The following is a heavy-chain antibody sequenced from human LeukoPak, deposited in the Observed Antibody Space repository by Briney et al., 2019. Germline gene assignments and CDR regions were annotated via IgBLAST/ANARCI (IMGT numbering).Heavy chain of an antibody. D-gene: IGHD6-19*01. CDR3: ATSQTTSGRYGNAFDI. CDR2: IKHDGGGK. V-gene: IGHV3-7*01. CDR1: GFIFSNSW. J-gene: IGHJ3*02. Sequence: GGSLKLYCAGPGFIFSNSWMSWVRQAPGKGLEWVANIKHDGGGKYYVDSVKGRFTISRDNAKSSLDLQMNNLRVEDRAVYYCATSQTTSGRYGNAFDIWGQGTTVTV.